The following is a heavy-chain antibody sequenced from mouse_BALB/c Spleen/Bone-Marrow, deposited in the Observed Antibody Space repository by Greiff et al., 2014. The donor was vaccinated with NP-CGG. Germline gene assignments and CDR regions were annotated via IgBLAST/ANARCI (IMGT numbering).Heavy chain of an antibody. D-gene: IGHD3-1*01. V-gene: IGHV1-9*01. J-gene: IGHJ2*01. CDR2: ILPGSGST. CDR3: ARLGIRSFDY. CDR1: GYRFNSYW. Sequence: VQLQQSGADLMKPGASVKISCKAPGYRFNSYWIEWVKQRPGHGLEWIGEILPGSGSTNFSEKFKGKATFTAYTSSNTAYMQISSLTSEDSAVYYCARLGIRSFDYWGQGTTLTVSS.